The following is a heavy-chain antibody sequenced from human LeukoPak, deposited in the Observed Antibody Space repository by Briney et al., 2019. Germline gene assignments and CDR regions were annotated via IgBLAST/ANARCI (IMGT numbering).Heavy chain of an antibody. V-gene: IGHV4-59*08. Sequence: PSETLSLTCTVSGGSISSYYWSWIRQPPGKGLEWIGYIHYSGSTNYNPSLKSRVTISVDTSKNQFSLKLSSVTAADTAVYYCARAVGAPRRFDYWGQGTLVTVSS. CDR2: IHYSGST. CDR3: ARAVGAPRRFDY. CDR1: GGSISSYY. D-gene: IGHD1-26*01. J-gene: IGHJ4*02.